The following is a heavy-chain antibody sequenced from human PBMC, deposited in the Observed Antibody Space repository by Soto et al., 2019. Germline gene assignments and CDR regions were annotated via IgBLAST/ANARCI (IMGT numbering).Heavy chain of an antibody. CDR1: GGSFSGYY. J-gene: IGHJ4*02. CDR2: INHSGST. V-gene: IGHV4-34*01. D-gene: IGHD4-17*01. CDR3: ARKSLPGDIDY. Sequence: PSETLALTCAVYGGSFSGYYWSWIRQPPGKGLEWIGEINHSGSTNYNPSLKSRVTISVDTSKNQFSLKLSSVTAADTAVYYCARKSLPGDIDYWGQGTLVTVSS.